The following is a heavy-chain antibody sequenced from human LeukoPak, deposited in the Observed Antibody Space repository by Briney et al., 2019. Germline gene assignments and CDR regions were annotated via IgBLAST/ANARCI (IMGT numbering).Heavy chain of an antibody. CDR3: AKDRRGYSYGYYFDY. D-gene: IGHD5-18*01. V-gene: IGHV3-30*18. CDR2: ISYDGSNK. J-gene: IGHJ4*02. Sequence: GGSLRLSCAASGFTFSSYSTNWVRQAPGKGLEWVAVISYDGSNKYYADSVKGRFTISRDNSKNTLYLQMNSLRAEDTAVYYCAKDRRGYSYGYYFDYWGQGTLVTVSS. CDR1: GFTFSSYS.